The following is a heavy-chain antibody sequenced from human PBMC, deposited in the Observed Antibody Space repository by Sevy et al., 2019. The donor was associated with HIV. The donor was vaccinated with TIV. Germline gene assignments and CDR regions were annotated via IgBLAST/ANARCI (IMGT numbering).Heavy chain of an antibody. CDR1: GYTFTTYG. D-gene: IGHD6-19*01. CDR3: ARRGRAWLVTGY. Sequence: ASAKVSCKASGYTFTTYGISWVRQAPGLGFEWVGWISPYNGKTKYGQKFQGRVTLTTDTSTSTAYMELRSLRSDDTAVYYCARRGRAWLVTGYWGQGTQVTVSS. V-gene: IGHV1-18*01. J-gene: IGHJ4*02. CDR2: ISPYNGKT.